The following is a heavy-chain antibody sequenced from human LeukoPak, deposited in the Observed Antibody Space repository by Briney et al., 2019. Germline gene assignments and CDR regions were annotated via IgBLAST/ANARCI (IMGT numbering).Heavy chain of an antibody. CDR2: ISYDGSNK. CDR1: GFTFSSYG. D-gene: IGHD5-18*01. CDR3: ARDTAGDRFDY. J-gene: IGHJ4*02. Sequence: PGGSLRLSCAASGFTFSSYGMHWVRQAPGKGLEWVAVISYDGSNKYYADSVKGRFTISRDNSKNTLYLQMNSLRAEDTAVYYCARDTAGDRFDYWGQGTLVTVSS. V-gene: IGHV3-30*03.